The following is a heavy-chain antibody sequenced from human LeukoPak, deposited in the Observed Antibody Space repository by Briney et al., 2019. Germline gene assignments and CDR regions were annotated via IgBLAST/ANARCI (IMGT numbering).Heavy chain of an antibody. CDR3: ARDRISGGEDY. Sequence: PGGSLRLSCAASGFTFSSYAMHWVRQAPGKGLEWVAVISYDGSNKYYADSVKGRFTISRDNAKNSLYLQMNSLRAEDTAVYYCARDRISGGEDYWGQGTLVTVSS. D-gene: IGHD3-10*01. CDR2: ISYDGSNK. V-gene: IGHV3-30-3*01. J-gene: IGHJ4*02. CDR1: GFTFSSYA.